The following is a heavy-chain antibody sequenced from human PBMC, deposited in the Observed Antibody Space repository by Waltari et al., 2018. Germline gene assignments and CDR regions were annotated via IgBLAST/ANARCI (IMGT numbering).Heavy chain of an antibody. CDR2: NRSTGTYT. CDR3: ATGGWGFYLDN. D-gene: IGHD7-27*01. Sequence: EVQLVESGGGLVKPGGSLRLSCAASGFTFSSYSMNWVRQAPGKGLEWISSNRSTGTYTHYADSVKGRFTISRDNAKNSLYLQMNSLRAEDTGVYWCATGGWGFYLDNWGQGTLVTFSS. V-gene: IGHV3-21*01. CDR1: GFTFSSYS. J-gene: IGHJ4*02.